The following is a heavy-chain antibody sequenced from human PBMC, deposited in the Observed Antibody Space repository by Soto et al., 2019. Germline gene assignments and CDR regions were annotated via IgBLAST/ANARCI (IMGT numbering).Heavy chain of an antibody. CDR3: AHRTTPVTGWFAP. Sequence: QITLKESGPTLVKPTQTLTLTCTFSGFSLTTSGVGVGWIRQPPGKALEWLALIYWDDDKRYSPSLKSRLTTTXAXPKNQVVRTMTTMDPSDTATYFCAHRTTPVTGWFAPWGQGTLVTVSS. D-gene: IGHD4-17*01. V-gene: IGHV2-5*02. CDR2: IYWDDDK. J-gene: IGHJ5*02. CDR1: GFSLTTSGVG.